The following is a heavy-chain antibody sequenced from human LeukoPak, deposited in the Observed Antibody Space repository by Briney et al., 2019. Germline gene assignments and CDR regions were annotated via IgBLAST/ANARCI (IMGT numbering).Heavy chain of an antibody. V-gene: IGHV1-69*13. Sequence: SVKVSCKASGGTFSSYAISWVRQAPGQGLEWMGGIIPIFGTANYAQKFQGRVTITADESTSTAYMELSSLRSEDTAVYYCARAGRDGYPTYYYYGMDVWGQGTTVTVSS. CDR3: ARAGRDGYPTYYYYGMDV. CDR1: GGTFSSYA. D-gene: IGHD5-24*01. J-gene: IGHJ6*02. CDR2: IIPIFGTA.